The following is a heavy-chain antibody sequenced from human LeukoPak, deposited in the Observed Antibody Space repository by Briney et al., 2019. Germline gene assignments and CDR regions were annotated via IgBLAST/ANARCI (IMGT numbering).Heavy chain of an antibody. CDR3: AKEGSMITFGGVIPGYYYYYMDV. J-gene: IGHJ6*03. V-gene: IGHV3-21*04. D-gene: IGHD3-16*02. Sequence: GGSLRLSCAASGFTFSSYSMNWVRQAPGKGLQWVSSITSSSSYIYYADSVKGRFTISRDNSKNTLYLQMNSLRAEDTAVYYCAKEGSMITFGGVIPGYYYYYMDVWGKGTTVTISS. CDR2: ITSSSSYI. CDR1: GFTFSSYS.